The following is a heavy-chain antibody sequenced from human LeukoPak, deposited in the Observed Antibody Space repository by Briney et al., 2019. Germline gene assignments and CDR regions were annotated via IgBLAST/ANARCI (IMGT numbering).Heavy chain of an antibody. Sequence: GGSLRLSCAASGFTFSSFWMSWVRQSPGKGLEWVANIKPDGSENYCVDSVKGRFTISRDNAKSSLYLQMNSLRAEDTAVYYCAGARTTAAFWGQGTLVTVSS. V-gene: IGHV3-7*03. J-gene: IGHJ4*02. CDR2: IKPDGSEN. CDR3: AGARTTAAF. D-gene: IGHD2-2*01. CDR1: GFTFSSFW.